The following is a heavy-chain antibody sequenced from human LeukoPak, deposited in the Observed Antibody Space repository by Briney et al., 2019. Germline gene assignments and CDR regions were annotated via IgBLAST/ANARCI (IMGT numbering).Heavy chain of an antibody. CDR1: GGSIGRSSYY. Sequence: KPSETPSLTCSVSGGSIGRSSYYWGWTRQPPGKGLEWIGSIYYSGGTYYNPSLKSRVTISVDTSRNQFSLKLGSVTAADTAVYYCARHGSIATGAFTYWGQGTLVTVSS. CDR3: ARHGSIATGAFTY. CDR2: IYYSGGT. J-gene: IGHJ4*02. V-gene: IGHV4-39*01. D-gene: IGHD6-13*01.